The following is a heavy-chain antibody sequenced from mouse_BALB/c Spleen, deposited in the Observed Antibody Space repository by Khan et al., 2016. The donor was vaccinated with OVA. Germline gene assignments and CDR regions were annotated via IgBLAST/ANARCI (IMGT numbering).Heavy chain of an antibody. CDR2: IDPYNGGT. CDR1: GYSFTDYN. CDR3: ARTDYYGSSYDFDY. V-gene: IGHV1S135*01. J-gene: IGHJ2*01. Sequence: VQLQQSGPELVKPGASVKVSCKASGYSFTDYNMFWVKQSHGKSLEWIGYIDPYNGGTSYNQKFKGKATLTVDKSSSTAFMQLSSLTSEDSAVFYCARTDYYGSSYDFDYWGQGTTLTVSS. D-gene: IGHD1-1*01.